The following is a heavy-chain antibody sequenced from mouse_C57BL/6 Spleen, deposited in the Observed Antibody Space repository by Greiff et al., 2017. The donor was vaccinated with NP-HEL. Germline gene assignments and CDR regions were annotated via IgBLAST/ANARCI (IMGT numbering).Heavy chain of an antibody. V-gene: IGHV7-1*01. CDR2: SRTTANDYTS. D-gene: IGHD2-4*01. CDR1: GYTFSDYY. J-gene: IGHJ1*03. CDR3: ARDDDYDEYFDV. Sequence: EVQLEESGGGLVQPGRSLRLSCATSGYTFSDYYMEWVRQGPGKGLEWIAASRTTANDYTSDHSASVKGRFTVSRATSLSILYHRMTALRAEDTGICYGARDDDYDEYFDVWGTGTTVTVSS.